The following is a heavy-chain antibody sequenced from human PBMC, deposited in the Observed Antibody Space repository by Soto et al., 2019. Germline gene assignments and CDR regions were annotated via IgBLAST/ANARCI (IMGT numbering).Heavy chain of an antibody. V-gene: IGHV3-7*05. CDR2: IKQDGSEK. J-gene: IGHJ3*02. CDR3: ARKGALLWFGESENDAFDI. D-gene: IGHD3-10*01. Sequence: PGGSLRLSCAASGFTFSSYWMSWVRQAPGKGLEWVANIKQDGSEKYYVDSVKGRFTISRDNAKNSLYLQMNSLRAEDTAVYYCARKGALLWFGESENDAFDIWGQGTMVTVSS. CDR1: GFTFSSYW.